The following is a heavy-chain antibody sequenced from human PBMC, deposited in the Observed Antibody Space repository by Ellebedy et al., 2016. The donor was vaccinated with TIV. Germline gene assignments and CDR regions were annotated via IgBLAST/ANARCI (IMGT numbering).Heavy chain of an antibody. D-gene: IGHD3-10*01. CDR3: ARRGRGPVGFDY. Sequence: GESLKISXAASGFSFSKYWMHWVRQAPCQGLMWVSRVINDGSIIEYADSVKGRLTISRDNARNTLYLQMNSLRVEDTAVYYCARRGRGPVGFDYWGQGTLVTVSS. V-gene: IGHV3-74*03. CDR2: VINDGSII. J-gene: IGHJ4*02. CDR1: GFSFSKYW.